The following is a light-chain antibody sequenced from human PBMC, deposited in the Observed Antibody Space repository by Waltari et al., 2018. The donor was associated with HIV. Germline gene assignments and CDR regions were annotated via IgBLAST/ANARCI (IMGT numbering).Light chain of an antibody. CDR3: QSFDSSLSSSVV. J-gene: IGLJ2*01. CDR2: VDT. CDR1: SSNIGAGYD. Sequence: QSVLTQAPSVSGAPGQRVTISCSGSSSNIGAGYDVHWYQQRPGTAPKLLIYVDTNRPSGVPVRFSGSKSGTSASLVITGLQADDEADYYCQSFDSSLSSSVVFGGGTKLTVL. V-gene: IGLV1-40*01.